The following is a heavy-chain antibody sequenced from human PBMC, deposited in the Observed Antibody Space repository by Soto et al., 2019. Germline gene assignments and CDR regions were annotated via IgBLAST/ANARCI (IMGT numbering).Heavy chain of an antibody. D-gene: IGHD6-19*01. CDR3: ARESVAALDGFDP. CDR1: GFTFSSYW. V-gene: IGHV3-7*05. J-gene: IGHJ5*02. CDR2: IKQDGSEK. Sequence: GGSLRLSCAASGFTFSSYWMSWVRQAPGKGLEWVANIKQDGSEKYYVDSVKGRFTISRDNAKNSLYLQMNSLRAEDTAVYYCARESVAALDGFDPWGQGTLVTVSS.